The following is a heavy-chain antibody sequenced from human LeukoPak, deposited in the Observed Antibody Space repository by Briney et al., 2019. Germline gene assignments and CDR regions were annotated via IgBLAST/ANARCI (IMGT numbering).Heavy chain of an antibody. CDR1: GFTFSSYG. J-gene: IGHJ4*02. D-gene: IGHD3-10*01. CDR2: IRYDGSNK. Sequence: GGSLRLSCAASGFTFSSYGMHWVRQAPGKGLEWVAFIRYDGSNKYYADSVKGRFTISRDNSKNTLYLQMNSLRAEDTAVYYCAKDWRFGEPFGGYFDYWGQGTLVTVSS. CDR3: AKDWRFGEPFGGYFDY. V-gene: IGHV3-30*02.